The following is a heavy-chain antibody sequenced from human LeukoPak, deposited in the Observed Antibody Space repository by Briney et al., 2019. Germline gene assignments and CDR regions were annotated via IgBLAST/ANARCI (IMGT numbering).Heavy chain of an antibody. CDR2: ISSSSSYI. CDR3: ARALIVVVPAAINPDDY. CDR1: GFTFSSYS. J-gene: IGHJ4*02. V-gene: IGHV3-21*01. D-gene: IGHD2-2*01. Sequence: GGSLRLXCAASGFTFSSYSMNWVRQAPGKGLEWVSSISSSSSYIYYADSMKGRFTISRDNAKNSLYLQMNSLRAEDTAVYYCARALIVVVPAAINPDDYWGQGTLVTVSS.